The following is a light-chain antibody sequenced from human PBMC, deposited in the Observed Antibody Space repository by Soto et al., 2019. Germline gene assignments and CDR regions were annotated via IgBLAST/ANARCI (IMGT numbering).Light chain of an antibody. J-gene: IGLJ3*02. CDR1: YSNIGGNS. V-gene: IGLV1-44*01. Sequence: QSALTQSPSASATPGQRVTISCSGSYSNIGGNSVNWYQQLPRSAPKLLIYADSQRPSGVPDRFSGSKSGTSASLAISGLQSEDDADYYCAAWDDGMRAWVFGGGTKLTVL. CDR2: ADS. CDR3: AAWDDGMRAWV.